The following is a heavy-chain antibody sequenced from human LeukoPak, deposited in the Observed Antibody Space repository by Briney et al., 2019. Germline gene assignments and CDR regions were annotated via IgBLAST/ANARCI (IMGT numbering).Heavy chain of an antibody. D-gene: IGHD2-15*01. CDR1: GGSISSYY. V-gene: IGHV4-59*01. CDR3: ARAGGGVAATVNWFDP. CDR2: IYYSGST. Sequence: PSETLSLTCTVSGGSISSYYWSWIRQPPGKGLEWIGYIYYSGSTNYNPSLKSRVTISVDTSKNQFSLKLSSVTAADTAVYYCARAGGGVAATVNWFDPWGQGTLVTVSS. J-gene: IGHJ5*02.